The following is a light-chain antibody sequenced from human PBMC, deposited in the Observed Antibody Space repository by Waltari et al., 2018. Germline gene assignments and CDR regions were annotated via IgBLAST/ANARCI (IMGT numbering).Light chain of an antibody. V-gene: IGLV3-10*01. Sequence: SYDLPQPPSVPVSPGQTDRLPSSGDALPNKYACWYQQKSGQAPVLVIYEDNKRRSGTPERFSGASSGTMVTLTISGAQVEDEGDYYCYSTDRTGKQRVFGGGTKLTVL. CDR1: ALPNKY. CDR2: EDN. CDR3: YSTDRTGKQRV. J-gene: IGLJ2*01.